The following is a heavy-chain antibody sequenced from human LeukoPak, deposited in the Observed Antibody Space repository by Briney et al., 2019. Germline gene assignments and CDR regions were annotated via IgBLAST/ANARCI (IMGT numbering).Heavy chain of an antibody. CDR3: ARDIGARRLDF. CDR2: IWYDGSNQ. J-gene: IGHJ4*02. CDR1: GFTFRNHG. Sequence: PGGSLRLSCAASGFTFRNHGMHWVRQAPGKGLEWVAVIWYDGSNQYYSDSVKGRFTISRDNSKNTLGLQMNSLRAEDTAVYYCARDIGARRLDFWGQGTLVTVSS. D-gene: IGHD6-6*01. V-gene: IGHV3-33*01.